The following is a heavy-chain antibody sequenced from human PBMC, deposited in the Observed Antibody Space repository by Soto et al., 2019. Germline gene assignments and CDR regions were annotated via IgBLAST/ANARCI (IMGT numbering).Heavy chain of an antibody. J-gene: IGHJ3*02. D-gene: IGHD1-26*01. CDR2: VYYSENT. V-gene: IGHV4-39*02. Sequence: PSGTLSLTCTVSGPSISSSTYHWGWIRQPPGKGLEWIGSVYYSENTYYNPSLKSRVTISVDTSKNLFSLKLTSVTAADTAMYYCARPQFSGTYHDTFNIWGQGTMVT. CDR3: ARPQFSGTYHDTFNI. CDR1: GPSISSSTYH.